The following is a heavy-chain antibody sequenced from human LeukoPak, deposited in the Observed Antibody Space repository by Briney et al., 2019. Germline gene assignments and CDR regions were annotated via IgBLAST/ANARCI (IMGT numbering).Heavy chain of an antibody. Sequence: GGSLRLSCAASGFTFSSYWMHWVRQAPGKGLVWDSRINSDGSSTSYADSVKGRFTISRDNAKNTLYLQMNSLRAEDTAVYYCARALRIAVAGASDFDYWGQGTLVTVSS. D-gene: IGHD6-19*01. CDR2: INSDGSST. V-gene: IGHV3-74*01. CDR1: GFTFSSYW. CDR3: ARALRIAVAGASDFDY. J-gene: IGHJ4*02.